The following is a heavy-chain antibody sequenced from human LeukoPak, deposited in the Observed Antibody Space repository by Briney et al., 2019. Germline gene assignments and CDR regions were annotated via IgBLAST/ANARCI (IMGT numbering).Heavy chain of an antibody. J-gene: IGHJ4*02. Sequence: GGSLRLSCAASGFSFSASAMHWVRQAPGKGLEWVSFITSTGSAIDYADSVKGRFAISRDNANNTLFLQMNSLRDEDTAVYYCARLIIYDGRDYWGQGTLVTVSS. V-gene: IGHV3-48*02. CDR3: ARLIIYDGRDY. CDR1: GFSFSASA. D-gene: IGHD3-3*01. CDR2: ITSTGSAI.